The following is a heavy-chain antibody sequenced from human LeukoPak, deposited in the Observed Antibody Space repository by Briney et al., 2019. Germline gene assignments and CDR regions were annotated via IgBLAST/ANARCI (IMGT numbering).Heavy chain of an antibody. CDR1: GFTFSSYA. D-gene: IGHD7-27*01. CDR2: TSYTGSNK. Sequence: GRSLRLSCAGSGFTFSSYALYWVRQAPGKGLEWVTLTSYTGSNKWYADSVKGRFTISRDNSKNTLFLQMNSLRPEDTAVYYCARGTLETNGGIDYWGQGTMVNVSS. CDR3: ARGTLETNGGIDY. V-gene: IGHV3-30*04. J-gene: IGHJ4*02.